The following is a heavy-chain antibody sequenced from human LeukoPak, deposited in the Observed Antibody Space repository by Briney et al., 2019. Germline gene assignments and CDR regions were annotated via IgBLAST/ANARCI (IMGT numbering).Heavy chain of an antibody. Sequence: GGFLRLSCAASGFTFSSYGMHWVRQAPGKGLEWVAVISYDGSNKYYADSVKGRFTISRDNSKNTLYLEMNSLRAEDTAVYYCAKDTTSAYGFDYWGQGTLVTVSS. CDR1: GFTFSSYG. V-gene: IGHV3-30*18. D-gene: IGHD1-1*01. CDR2: ISYDGSNK. J-gene: IGHJ4*02. CDR3: AKDTTSAYGFDY.